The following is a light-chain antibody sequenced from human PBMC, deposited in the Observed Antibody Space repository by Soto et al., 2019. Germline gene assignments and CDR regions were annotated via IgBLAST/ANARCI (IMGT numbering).Light chain of an antibody. V-gene: IGKV3D-15*01. CDR1: QSVSSN. CDR2: GAS. CDR3: QQHRT. J-gene: IGKJ1*01. Sequence: EIGMTQSPATLSVSPGERATLSCRASQSVSSNLAWYQQKPGQAPRLLIYGASSRAAGIPDRFTGSGSGTEFTLTISRLEPEDFAVYFCQQHRTFGQGTKVDI.